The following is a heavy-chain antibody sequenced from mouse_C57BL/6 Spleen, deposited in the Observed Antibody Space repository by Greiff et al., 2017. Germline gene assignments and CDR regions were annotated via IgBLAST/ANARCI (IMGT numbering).Heavy chain of an antibody. CDR2: IDTSDSYT. CDR1: GYTFTSYW. J-gene: IGHJ4*01. D-gene: IGHD2-3*01. CDR3: ARIDDVDY. Sequence: QVQLQQPGAELVMPGASVKLSCKASGYTFTSYWMHWVQQRPGKGLEWIGEIDTSDSYTNYNQKFKGKSKLTVDKSSSTAYMQLSSLTSWDSAVYYCARIDDVDYWGQGTSVTVSS. V-gene: IGHV1-69*01.